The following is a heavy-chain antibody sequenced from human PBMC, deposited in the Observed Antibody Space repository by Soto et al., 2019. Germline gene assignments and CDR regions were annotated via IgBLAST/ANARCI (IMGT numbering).Heavy chain of an antibody. D-gene: IGHD2-2*02. CDR3: ATYTSLDY. J-gene: IGHJ4*02. CDR2: IYSGGST. Sequence: EVQLVETGGGLIQPGGSLRLSCAASGFTVSNNYMSWVRQAPGKGLEWVSLIYSGGSTFYADSVKGRFTIARDNSKNTLFLQMNSLRAEDTAVYFCATYTSLDYWGQGTQVTVSS. V-gene: IGHV3-53*02. CDR1: GFTVSNNY.